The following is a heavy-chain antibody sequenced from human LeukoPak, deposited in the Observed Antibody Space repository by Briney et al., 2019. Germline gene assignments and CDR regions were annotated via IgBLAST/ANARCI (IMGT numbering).Heavy chain of an antibody. J-gene: IGHJ4*02. D-gene: IGHD4-17*01. V-gene: IGHV4-59*01. CDR3: ARGPGDTVTNVRFDY. CDR1: GGSFSGYY. CDR2: IYYSGST. Sequence: PSETLSLTCAVYGGSFSGYYWSWIRQPPGKGLEWIGYIYYSGSTNYNPSLKSRVTISVDTSKNQFSLKLSSVTAADTAVYYCARGPGDTVTNVRFDYWGQGTLVTVSS.